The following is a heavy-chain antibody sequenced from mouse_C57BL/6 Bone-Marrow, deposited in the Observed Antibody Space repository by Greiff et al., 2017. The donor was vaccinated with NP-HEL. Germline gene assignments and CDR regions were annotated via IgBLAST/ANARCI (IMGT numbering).Heavy chain of an antibody. V-gene: IGHV1-7*01. J-gene: IGHJ4*01. CDR1: GYTFTSYW. D-gene: IGHD2-3*01. Sequence: QVQLQQSGAELAKPEASVKLSCKASGYTFTSYWMHWVKQRPGQGLEWIGYINPSSGYTKYNQKFKDKATLTADKSSSTAYMQLSSLTYEDSAVSYCARDSPIYDGYLYYYAMDYWGQGTSVTVSS. CDR3: ARDSPIYDGYLYYYAMDY. CDR2: INPSSGYT.